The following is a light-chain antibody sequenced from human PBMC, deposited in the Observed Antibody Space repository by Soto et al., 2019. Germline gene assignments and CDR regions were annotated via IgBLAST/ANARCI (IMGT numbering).Light chain of an antibody. J-gene: IGKJ4*01. CDR2: TLS. V-gene: IGKV2-40*01. Sequence: DIVMTQTPLSLPVTPGEPASMSCRPSQSLLYREDGNTYLDWSLQKPGHSPHLMIYTLSSRASGVPDRFSGSGSGTDLTRRISRVEAEDFGVYYCMQRIEFTSLTFGGGTKVEI. CDR1: QSLLYREDGNTY. CDR3: MQRIEFTSLT.